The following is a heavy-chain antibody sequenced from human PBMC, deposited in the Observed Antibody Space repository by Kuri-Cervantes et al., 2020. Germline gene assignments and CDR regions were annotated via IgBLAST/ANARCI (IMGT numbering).Heavy chain of an antibody. Sequence: SVKVSCKASGGTFSSYAISWVRQAPGQGLEWMGGIIPIFGTANYAQKFQGRVTITADESTSTAYMELGSLRSEDTAVYYCARRYCSSTSCYRNWFDPWGQGTLVTVSS. V-gene: IGHV1-69*13. CDR3: ARRYCSSTSCYRNWFDP. J-gene: IGHJ5*02. CDR2: IIPIFGTA. D-gene: IGHD2-2*01. CDR1: GGTFSSYA.